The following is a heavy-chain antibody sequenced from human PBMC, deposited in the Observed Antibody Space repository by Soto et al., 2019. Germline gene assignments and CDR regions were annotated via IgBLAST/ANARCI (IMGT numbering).Heavy chain of an antibody. CDR2: INSDGSST. V-gene: IGHV3-74*01. D-gene: IGHD1-26*01. J-gene: IGHJ3*02. CDR1: GFTVSSNY. CDR3: ARDGYSGSYLGVFDI. Sequence: EVQLVESGGGLIQPGGSLRLSCAASGFTVSSNYMSWVRQAPGKGLEWVSRINSDGSSTSYADSVKGRFTISRDNAKNTLYLQMNSLRGEDTAVYYCARDGYSGSYLGVFDIWGQGTMVTVSS.